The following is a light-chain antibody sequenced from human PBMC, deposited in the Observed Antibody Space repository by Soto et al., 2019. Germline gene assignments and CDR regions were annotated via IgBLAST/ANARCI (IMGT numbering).Light chain of an antibody. CDR2: GTS. V-gene: IGKV3-20*01. CDR1: QSVSSSY. J-gene: IGKJ1*01. CDR3: QQYGSSSWT. Sequence: EIVVPQSPGTLSLSPGERATLSCRASQSVSSSYLAWYQQKPGQAPRLLIYGTSSRATAIPDRFSGSGSGTDFTLTISRLEPEDFAVYYCQQYGSSSWTFGQGTKVEIK.